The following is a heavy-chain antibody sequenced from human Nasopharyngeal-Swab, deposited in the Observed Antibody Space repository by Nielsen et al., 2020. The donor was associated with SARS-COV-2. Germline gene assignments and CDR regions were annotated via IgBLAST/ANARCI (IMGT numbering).Heavy chain of an antibody. J-gene: IGHJ6*02. CDR2: ISSSSSTI. CDR3: ARGCSSTSCYRSDGMDV. CDR1: GFTFSSYS. D-gene: IGHD2-2*01. Sequence: GGSLRLSCAASGFTFSSYSLNWVRQAPGKGLEWVSFISSSSSTIKYADSVKGRFTISRDNSKNTLYLQMNSLRAEDTAVYYCARGCSSTSCYRSDGMDVWGQGTTVTVS. V-gene: IGHV3-48*01.